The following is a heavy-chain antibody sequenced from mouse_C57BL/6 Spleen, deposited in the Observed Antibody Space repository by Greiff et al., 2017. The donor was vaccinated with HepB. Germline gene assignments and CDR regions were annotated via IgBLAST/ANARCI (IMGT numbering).Heavy chain of an antibody. CDR3: ARRGITTGVLDY. CDR1: GFTFSSYT. Sequence: EVMLVESGGGLVKPGGSLKLSCAASGFTFSSYTMSWVRQTPEKRLEWVATISGGGGNTYYPDSVKGRFTISRDNAKNTLYLQMSSLRSEDTALYYCARRGITTGVLDYWGQGTTLTVSS. J-gene: IGHJ2*01. V-gene: IGHV5-9*01. D-gene: IGHD1-1*01. CDR2: ISGGGGNT.